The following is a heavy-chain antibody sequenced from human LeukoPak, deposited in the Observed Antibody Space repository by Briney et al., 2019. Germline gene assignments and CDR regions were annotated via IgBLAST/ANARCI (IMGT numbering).Heavy chain of an antibody. CDR1: GFTFSSYA. Sequence: GGSLRLSCAASGFTFSSYAMSWVRQAPGKGLEWVSAISGSGGSTYYADSVKGRFTISRDNSKNTLYLQMNSLRAEDTAVYYCAKEGIDYDYVWGSYRQYYFDYRGQGTLVTVSS. CDR3: AKEGIDYDYVWGSYRQYYFDY. CDR2: ISGSGGST. D-gene: IGHD3-16*02. J-gene: IGHJ4*02. V-gene: IGHV3-23*01.